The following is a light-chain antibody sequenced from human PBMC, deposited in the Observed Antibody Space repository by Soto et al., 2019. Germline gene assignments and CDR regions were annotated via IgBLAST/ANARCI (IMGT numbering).Light chain of an antibody. J-gene: IGKJ4*01. V-gene: IGKV1-13*02. CDR3: QQFRTYPT. CDR1: QAISTN. CDR2: DAS. Sequence: AIQLTQSPSSLSASIGDRVTITCRASQAISTNLAWYQHKPGIVPKVLIYDASILESGVPSRFSGSGSGTDFTLIISSLQPEDFATYYCQQFRTYPTFGGGTKVEVQ.